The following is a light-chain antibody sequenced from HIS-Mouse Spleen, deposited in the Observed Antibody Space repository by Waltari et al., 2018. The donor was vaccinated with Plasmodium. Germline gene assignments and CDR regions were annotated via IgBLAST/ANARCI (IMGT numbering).Light chain of an antibody. Sequence: SYELTQPPSVSLSPGQTARITCSGDALPKKYAYWYQQKSGQAPVLVIYEDSKRPSGIPEIFSGSSSGTMATLTISGAQVEDEADYYCYSTDSSGNHRVFGGGTKLTVL. J-gene: IGLJ3*02. CDR3: YSTDSSGNHRV. CDR1: ALPKKY. V-gene: IGLV3-10*01. CDR2: EDS.